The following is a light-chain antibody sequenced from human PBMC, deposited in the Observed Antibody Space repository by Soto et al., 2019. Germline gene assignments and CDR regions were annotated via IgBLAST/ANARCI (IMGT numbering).Light chain of an antibody. CDR1: QSVDIS. V-gene: IGKV3-15*01. CDR2: GAS. Sequence: ETLMSQSPDTLSVSLGERATLSCRASQSVDISLAWYQQKPGQAPRLLIYGASTRATDMPGTFSGRGSGTEFTLTISSLRPEDFGVYYCQQYRSWPRTFGQGAKVDIK. CDR3: QQYRSWPRT. J-gene: IGKJ1*01.